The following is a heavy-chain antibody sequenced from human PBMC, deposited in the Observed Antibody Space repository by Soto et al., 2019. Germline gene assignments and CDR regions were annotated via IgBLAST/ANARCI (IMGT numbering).Heavy chain of an antibody. D-gene: IGHD6-19*01. CDR3: ARDGLTVAGASYYFDY. J-gene: IGHJ4*02. V-gene: IGHV4-59*01. Sequence: SETLSLTCSVSGDSISGYYWSWIRQPPGKGLEWIGYIYYKGITKYNPSLKSRVTISADMSKNQFSLNLTSVTAADTAIYYCARDGLTVAGASYYFDYWGQGTPVTVSS. CDR1: GDSISGYY. CDR2: IYYKGIT.